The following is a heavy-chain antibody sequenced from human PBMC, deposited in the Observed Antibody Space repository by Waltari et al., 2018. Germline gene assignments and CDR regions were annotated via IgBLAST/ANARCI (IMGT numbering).Heavy chain of an antibody. V-gene: IGHV3-30*03. D-gene: IGHD3-16*01. Sequence: VQLVESGGGLVQPGGSLRLSCAASGFTFSTHAMHWVRQAPGKGLAWVTIISYDGRKKYQADAVKDRFTISRDNAKNMLDMQRNNLKLEDTAVYYGARAPSYEDDYGYLDYWGQGVLVTVSS. CDR1: GFTFSTHA. CDR2: ISYDGRKK. CDR3: ARAPSYEDDYGYLDY. J-gene: IGHJ4*02.